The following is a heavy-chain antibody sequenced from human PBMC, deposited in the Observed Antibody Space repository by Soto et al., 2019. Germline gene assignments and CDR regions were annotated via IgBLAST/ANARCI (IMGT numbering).Heavy chain of an antibody. J-gene: IGHJ6*02. Sequence: SLRLSCAASGFTFSTYALSWVRQAPGKGLEWVSTISVSGSDTYYADSVKGRFTISRDNSRDTVYLEMNSLRAEDTAIYYCAKFQVEGYHNYYGMDVWAKGPRSPSP. CDR2: ISVSGSDT. CDR1: GFTFSTYA. CDR3: AKFQVEGYHNYYGMDV. V-gene: IGHV3-23*01.